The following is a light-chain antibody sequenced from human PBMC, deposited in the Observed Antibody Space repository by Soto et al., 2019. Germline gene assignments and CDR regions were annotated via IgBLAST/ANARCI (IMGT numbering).Light chain of an antibody. Sequence: AIRMTQSPSSFSASTGDRVTITCRASQGISSYLSWYQQKPWKAPKLLIYAASTLQSGVPSRFSGSGSGTDFTLTISCLQSEDFATYYCQQYYSYPGTFGQGTKVDI. CDR2: AAS. V-gene: IGKV1-8*01. J-gene: IGKJ1*01. CDR1: QGISSY. CDR3: QQYYSYPGT.